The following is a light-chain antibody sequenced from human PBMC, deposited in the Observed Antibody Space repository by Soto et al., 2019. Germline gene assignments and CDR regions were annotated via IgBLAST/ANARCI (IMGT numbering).Light chain of an antibody. Sequence: EIVLTQSPATLSLSPGERATXSCRASQSVSSSLAWYQQKPVQSPSLLVYDASNISTGIPHRFGRGESGTDLTLSISRRENEGFAVYYLQQRTGLLTFGVGTKVDI. J-gene: IGKJ4*01. V-gene: IGKV3-11*01. CDR2: DAS. CDR3: QQRTGLLT. CDR1: QSVSSS.